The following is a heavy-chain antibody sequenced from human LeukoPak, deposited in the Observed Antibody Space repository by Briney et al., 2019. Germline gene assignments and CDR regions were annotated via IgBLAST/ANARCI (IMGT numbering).Heavy chain of an antibody. J-gene: IGHJ3*01. D-gene: IGHD3-10*01. CDR2: MNPNSGNT. CDR3: ARVSPYYYGSGRFGF. CDR1: GYTFTSYD. V-gene: IGHV1-8*01. Sequence: ASVKVSCKASGYTFTSYDINWVRQATGQGLEWMGWMNPNSGNTGYAQKFQGRATMTRNTSISTAYMELSSLRSGDTAVYYCARVSPYYYGSGRFGFWGQGTMVTVSS.